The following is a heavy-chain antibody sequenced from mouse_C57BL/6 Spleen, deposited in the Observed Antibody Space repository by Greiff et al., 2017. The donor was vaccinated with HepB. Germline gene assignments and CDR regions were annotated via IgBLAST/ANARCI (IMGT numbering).Heavy chain of an antibody. CDR2: INYDGSST. CDR3: ARGGTGGWFAY. J-gene: IGHJ3*01. CDR1: GFTFSDYY. Sequence: EVKLVESEGGLVQPGSSMKLSCTASGFTFSDYYMAWVRQVPEKGLEWVANINYDGSSTYYLDSLKSRFIISRDNAKNILYLQMSSLKSEDTATYCCARGGTGGWFAYWGQGTLVTVSA. V-gene: IGHV5-16*01. D-gene: IGHD3-3*01.